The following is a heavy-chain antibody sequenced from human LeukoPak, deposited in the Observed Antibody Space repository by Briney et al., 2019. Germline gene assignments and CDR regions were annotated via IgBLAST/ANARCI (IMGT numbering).Heavy chain of an antibody. CDR3: ARNPMGGYSSGWYGWRYYYYMDV. CDR1: GGSISSSSYY. CDR2: IYYSGST. D-gene: IGHD6-19*01. V-gene: IGHV4-39*01. Sequence: SETLSLTCTVSGGSISSSSYYWGWIRQPPGKGLEWIGSIYYSGSTYYNPSLKSRVTISVDTSKNQFSLKLSSVTAADTAVYYCARNPMGGYSSGWYGWRYYYYMDVWGKGTTVTISS. J-gene: IGHJ6*03.